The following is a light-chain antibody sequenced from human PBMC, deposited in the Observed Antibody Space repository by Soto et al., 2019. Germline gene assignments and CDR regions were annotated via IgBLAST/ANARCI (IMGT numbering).Light chain of an antibody. CDR1: QSVSSD. CDR2: GAY. Sequence: EIVMTQSPATLSVSPGEGVTLSCRASQSVSSDLAWYQQKPGQSPRLLMYGAYTRATDIPARFSGGGSGTEFTLSLSSLQSEDVAIYYCQQYHDWPPITFGPGTKVDIK. CDR3: QQYHDWPPIT. V-gene: IGKV3-15*01. J-gene: IGKJ3*01.